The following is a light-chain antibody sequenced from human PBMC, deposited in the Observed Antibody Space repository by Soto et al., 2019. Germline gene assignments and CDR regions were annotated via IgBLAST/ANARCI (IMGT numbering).Light chain of an antibody. J-gene: IGLJ2*01. V-gene: IGLV1-47*02. CDR3: APWDDSLSGLV. Sequence: QSVLTQPPSASGTPGQRVTISCSGSSSNIGSNYVYWYQQLPGTAPKRLIYSNSQRPSGVPDRFSGSKSGTSASLAISGLRSEDEADYDCAPWDDSLSGLVFAGGTKVTVL. CDR1: SSNIGSNY. CDR2: SNS.